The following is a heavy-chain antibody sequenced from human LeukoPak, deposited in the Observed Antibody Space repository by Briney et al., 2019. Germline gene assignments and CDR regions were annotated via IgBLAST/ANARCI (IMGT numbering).Heavy chain of an antibody. J-gene: IGHJ4*02. Sequence: KFQGRVTITRDTSASTAYMELSSLRSEDTAVYYCATAEYKAQWLVLSDYWGQGTLVTVSS. D-gene: IGHD3-22*01. V-gene: IGHV1-3*01. CDR3: ATAEYKAQWLVLSDY.